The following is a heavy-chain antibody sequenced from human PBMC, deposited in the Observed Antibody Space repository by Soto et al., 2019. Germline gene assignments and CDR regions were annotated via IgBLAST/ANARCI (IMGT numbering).Heavy chain of an antibody. D-gene: IGHD4-4*01. V-gene: IGHV3-66*01. CDR2: IYSGGST. CDR1: GFTVSSNY. Sequence: EVQLVESGGGLVQPGGSLRLSCAASGFTVSSNYMSWVRQAPGKGLEWVSVIYSGGSTYYADSVKGRFTISRDNSKNTLYLQMNSLRAEDTAVYYCARVPATTEDYYYYYMDVWGKGTKVTVSS. CDR3: ARVPATTEDYYYYYMDV. J-gene: IGHJ6*03.